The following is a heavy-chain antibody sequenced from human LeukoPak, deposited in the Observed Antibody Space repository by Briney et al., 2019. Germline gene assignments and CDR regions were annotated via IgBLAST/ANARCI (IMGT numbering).Heavy chain of an antibody. CDR2: IYWDDDK. J-gene: IGHJ3*02. CDR3: AGETETDYGDYPDAFDI. Sequence: SGPTLVKPTQTLTLTCTFSGFSLSTSGVGVGWIRQPPGKALEWLALIYWDDDKRYSPSLKSRLTITKDTSKNQVVLTMTNMDPVDTATYYCAGETETDYGDYPDAFDIWGQGTMVTVSS. V-gene: IGHV2-5*02. D-gene: IGHD4-17*01. CDR1: GFSLSTSGVG.